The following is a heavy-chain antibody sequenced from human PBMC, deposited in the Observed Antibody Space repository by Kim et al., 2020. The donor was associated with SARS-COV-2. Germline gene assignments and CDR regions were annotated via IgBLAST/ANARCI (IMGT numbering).Heavy chain of an antibody. J-gene: IGHJ4*02. CDR3: AKCPVASCYGALHY. CDR2: ISGNGGVT. D-gene: IGHD2-2*01. Sequence: GGSLRLSCAASGFTFSNYAMTWVRQAPGKGLEWVSCISGNGGVTYYAGSVKGRFTVSRDNSKNTLYLQINSLGVEDTAVYYCAKCPVASCYGALHYWGQGSVVPVPS. CDR1: GFTFSNYA. V-gene: IGHV3-23*01.